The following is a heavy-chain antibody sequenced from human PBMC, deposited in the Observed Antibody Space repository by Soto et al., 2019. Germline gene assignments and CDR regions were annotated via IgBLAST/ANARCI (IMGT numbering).Heavy chain of an antibody. D-gene: IGHD2-21*01. J-gene: IGHJ6*03. V-gene: IGHV3-7*01. CDR2: IKQDGSEK. CDR1: GFTFSSYW. Sequence: GGSLRLSCAASGFTFSSYWMSWVRQAPGKGLEWVANIKQDGSEKYYVDSVKGRFTISRDNAKNSLYLQMNSLRAEDTAVYYCARLSGGRGLIGPNYYYYYMDVWGKGTTVTVSS. CDR3: ARLSGGRGLIGPNYYYYYMDV.